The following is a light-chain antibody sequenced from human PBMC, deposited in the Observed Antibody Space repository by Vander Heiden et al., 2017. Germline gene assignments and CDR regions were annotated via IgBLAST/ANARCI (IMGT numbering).Light chain of an antibody. Sequence: QSALTQPASVSGSPGQSITISCSGTRSDVGTYNLVSWYQQYPDKAPKLIIYGVTNRPSGVSNRFSGSKSGNTASLTISGLQADDEADYYCCSHAGSTSLLVFGGGTKLTVL. J-gene: IGLJ3*02. CDR3: CSHAGSTSLLV. V-gene: IGLV2-23*02. CDR2: GVT. CDR1: RSDVGTYNL.